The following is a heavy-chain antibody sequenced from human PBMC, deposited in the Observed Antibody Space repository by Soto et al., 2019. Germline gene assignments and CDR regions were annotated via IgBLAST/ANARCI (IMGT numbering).Heavy chain of an antibody. V-gene: IGHV3-33*01. CDR1: GFTFSSYG. CDR2: IWYDGSNK. Sequence: GGSLRLSCASSGFTFSSYGMHWVRQAPGKGLEWVAVIWYDGSNKYYADSVKGRFTISRDNSKNTLYLQMNSLRAEDTAVYYCARNYLPYGSGSYYLDYWGQGTLVTVSS. CDR3: ARNYLPYGSGSYYLDY. J-gene: IGHJ4*02. D-gene: IGHD3-10*01.